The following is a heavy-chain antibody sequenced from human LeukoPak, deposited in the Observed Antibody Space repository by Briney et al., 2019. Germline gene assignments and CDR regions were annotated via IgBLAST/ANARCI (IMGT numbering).Heavy chain of an antibody. J-gene: IGHJ4*02. D-gene: IGHD5-12*01. V-gene: IGHV3-23*01. CDR3: ARNRPAEYESDSGFELHH. CDR1: GFSFSNYG. Sequence: PGGSLRLSCAASGFSFSNYGRTWVRQAPGKGLEWVAAISRSGESTYYAASVKGRVTISRDNSRNTLVLQMTTLRPDDTAVYFCARNRPAEYESDSGFELHHWGQATLVTVSS. CDR2: ISRSGEST.